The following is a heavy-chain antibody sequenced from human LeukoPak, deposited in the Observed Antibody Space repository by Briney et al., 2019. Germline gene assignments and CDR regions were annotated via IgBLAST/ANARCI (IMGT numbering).Heavy chain of an antibody. CDR1: GVSISSYY. Sequence: PSETLSLTCTVSGVSISSYYWSWIRQPPGKGLEWIGYIYYSGSTNYNPSLKSRVTISVDTSKNQFSLKLSSVTAADTAVYYCAREEVPHGFDIWGQGTMVTVSS. J-gene: IGHJ3*02. CDR3: AREEVPHGFDI. V-gene: IGHV4-59*12. CDR2: IYYSGST.